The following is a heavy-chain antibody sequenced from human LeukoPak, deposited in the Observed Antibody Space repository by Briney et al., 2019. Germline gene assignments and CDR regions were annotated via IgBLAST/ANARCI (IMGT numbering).Heavy chain of an antibody. J-gene: IGHJ6*02. CDR2: IYSGGST. CDR3: ARGPLPHYYDSYGMDV. D-gene: IGHD3-22*01. Sequence: PGGSLRLSCAASGFTFDSNYMSWVRQAPGKGLEWVSVIYSGGSTYYADSVKGRFTISRDNSKNTLYLQMNSLRAEDTAVYYCARGPLPHYYDSYGMDVWGQGTTVTVSS. V-gene: IGHV3-53*01. CDR1: GFTFDSNY.